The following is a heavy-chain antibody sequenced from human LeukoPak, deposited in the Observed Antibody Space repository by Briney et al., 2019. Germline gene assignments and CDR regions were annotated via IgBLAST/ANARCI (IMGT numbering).Heavy chain of an antibody. Sequence: GASVKVSCKASGYTFTSYYMHWVRQAPGQGLEWMGLINPTGGSTGYAQKFQGRVTMTTDTSTSTAYMELRSLRSDDTAVYYCARGGEYSYGFNIYYYYMDVWGKGTTVTISS. CDR3: ARGGEYSYGFNIYYYYMDV. CDR1: GYTFTSYY. D-gene: IGHD5-18*01. CDR2: INPTGGST. J-gene: IGHJ6*03. V-gene: IGHV1-46*01.